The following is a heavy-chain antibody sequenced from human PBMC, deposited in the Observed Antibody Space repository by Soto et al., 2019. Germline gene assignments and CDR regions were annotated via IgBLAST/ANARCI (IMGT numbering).Heavy chain of an antibody. Sequence: GGSLSPSCAAPGFPFSSDSLYSRRQVSGKGLECVSSSSSSSSYIYYAHSVKGRLTISRDNAKNSLYLQMNSLRAEDTAVYYCARWYYYDSSGYYQTTYAFDIWGQWTMVTVS. D-gene: IGHD3-22*01. V-gene: IGHV3-21*01. CDR2: SSSSSSYI. CDR1: GFPFSSDS. J-gene: IGHJ3*02. CDR3: ARWYYYDSSGYYQTTYAFDI.